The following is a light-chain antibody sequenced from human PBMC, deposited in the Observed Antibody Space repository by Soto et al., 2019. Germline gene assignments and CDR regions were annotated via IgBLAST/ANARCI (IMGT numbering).Light chain of an antibody. J-gene: IGLJ1*01. CDR2: SNN. Sequence: QSVLTQPPSVSGAPGQRVTISCTGSSSNIGAGHAVHWYQQLPGTAPKLLIHSNNNRPSGVSPRFSGSRSGNTASLTISGLQAEDEADYYCTSFTTSSLGLFGPGTKLTVL. V-gene: IGLV1-40*01. CDR3: TSFTTSSLGL. CDR1: SSNIGAGHA.